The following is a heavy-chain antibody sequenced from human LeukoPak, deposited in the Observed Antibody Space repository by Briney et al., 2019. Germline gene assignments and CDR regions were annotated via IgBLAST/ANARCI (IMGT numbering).Heavy chain of an antibody. J-gene: IGHJ4*02. CDR2: IHPASANT. V-gene: IGHV1-2*02. Sequence: WASVKVSCKASGYTFTAHFIHWVRQAPAQGLQYMGWIHPASANTVYAQMFHGRVTLTRDTPATTTYMELSGLRSDDTAVYYCARDLRPANLWGQGTLVTVSS. CDR3: ARDLRPANL. D-gene: IGHD1-7*01. CDR1: GYTFTAHF.